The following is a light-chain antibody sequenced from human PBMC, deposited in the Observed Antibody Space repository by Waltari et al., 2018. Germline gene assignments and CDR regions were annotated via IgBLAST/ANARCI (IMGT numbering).Light chain of an antibody. CDR1: QSISSY. CDR3: QQSYTSPWT. Sequence: DIQMTQSPSSLSASVGDRVTVTCRASQSISSYLTWYQQKPGKAPKLLIYAASSWHTGVPSRFSGSGSGTDFTLTISCLQPEDFATYYCQQSYTSPWTFGQGTKVEIK. CDR2: AAS. V-gene: IGKV1-39*01. J-gene: IGKJ1*01.